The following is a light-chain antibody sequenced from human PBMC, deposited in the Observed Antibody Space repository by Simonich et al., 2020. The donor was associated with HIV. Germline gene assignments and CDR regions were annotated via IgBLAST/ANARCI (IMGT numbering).Light chain of an antibody. CDR1: QSVLYSSNNKNY. CDR3: QQYYNTLWT. CDR2: WAS. V-gene: IGKV4-1*01. Sequence: DIVMTQSTDSLAVSLGERATINCKSSQSVLYSSNNKNYLAWYQQKQGQPPKLLIYWASSRESGVPDRFRGSGSGTDFTLTISSLQAEDVAVYYCQQYYNTLWTFGQGTKVEIK. J-gene: IGKJ1*01.